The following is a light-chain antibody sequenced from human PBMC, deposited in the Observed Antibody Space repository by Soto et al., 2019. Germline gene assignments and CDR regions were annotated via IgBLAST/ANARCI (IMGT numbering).Light chain of an antibody. CDR2: GAS. J-gene: IGKJ2*01. Sequence: EIVLTQSPGTLSLSPGERATLSCRASQSVSSSYLAWYQQKPGQAPRLLIYGASSRVTGIPDRFSGSGSGTDFTLTISRLEPEDFAVYYCQQYGSPTYTFGQGTKLEIK. CDR1: QSVSSSY. V-gene: IGKV3-20*01. CDR3: QQYGSPTYT.